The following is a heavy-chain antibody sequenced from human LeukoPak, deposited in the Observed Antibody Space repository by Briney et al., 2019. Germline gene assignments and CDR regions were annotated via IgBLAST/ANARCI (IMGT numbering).Heavy chain of an antibody. J-gene: IGHJ6*02. D-gene: IGHD3-16*02. CDR3: ARSITSGGVIALYGMDV. V-gene: IGHV3-48*03. CDR1: GFTFSSYE. CDR2: ITSSGSII. Sequence: GGSLRLSCAASGFTFSSYEMHWVRQAPGKGLEWVSYITSSGSIIYYADSVKGRFTISRDNAKNSLYLQMNSLRAEDTAVYYCARSITSGGVIALYGMDVWGHGTTVTVSS.